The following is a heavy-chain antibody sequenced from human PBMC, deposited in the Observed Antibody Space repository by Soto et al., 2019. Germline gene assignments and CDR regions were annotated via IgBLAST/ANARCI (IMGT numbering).Heavy chain of an antibody. Sequence: GGSLRLSCAASGFTFSSYAMHWVRQAPGKGLERVAVISYDGSNKYYADSVKGRFTISRDNSKNTLYLQMNSLRAEDTAVYYCARTIAAAGTLVYYYYGMDVWGQGTTVTVSS. V-gene: IGHV3-30-3*01. J-gene: IGHJ6*02. CDR3: ARTIAAAGTLVYYYYGMDV. CDR2: ISYDGSNK. CDR1: GFTFSSYA. D-gene: IGHD6-13*01.